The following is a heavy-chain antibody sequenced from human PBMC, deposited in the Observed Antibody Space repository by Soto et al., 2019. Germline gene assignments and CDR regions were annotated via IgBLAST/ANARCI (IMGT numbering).Heavy chain of an antibody. CDR3: ARALPVSRYCISIDCPRSGMDV. Sequence: LPLTCAVYGGSFSGYYWSWVRQPPVSVLEWIAEINHSGSTNYNPSLKSLVTISVDTSQNYFSLKLSFVTAADTAVYYCARALPVSRYCISIDCPRSGMDVWGQGTTVTVSS. J-gene: IGHJ6*02. CDR1: GGSFSGYY. CDR2: INHSGST. D-gene: IGHD2-2*01. V-gene: IGHV4-34*01.